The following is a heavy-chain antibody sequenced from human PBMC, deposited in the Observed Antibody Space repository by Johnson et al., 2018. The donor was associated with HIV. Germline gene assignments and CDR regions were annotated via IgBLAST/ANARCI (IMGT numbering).Heavy chain of an antibody. V-gene: IGHV3-30*19. D-gene: IGHD1-1*01. CDR2: ISYDGSNK. Sequence: QVQLVESGGGVVQPGGSLRLSCAASGFTFSSYGMHWVRQAPGKGLEWVAVISYDGSNKYYADSVKGRFTISRDNSKNSLYLQMNSLRAEDTAVYFCATVSRNEGRHAFDIWGQGTMVTVSS. J-gene: IGHJ3*02. CDR3: ATVSRNEGRHAFDI. CDR1: GFTFSSYG.